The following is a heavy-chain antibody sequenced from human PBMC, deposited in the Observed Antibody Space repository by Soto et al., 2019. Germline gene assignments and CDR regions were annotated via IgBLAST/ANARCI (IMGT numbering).Heavy chain of an antibody. V-gene: IGHV1-3*01. J-gene: IGHJ6*02. Sequence: VASVKVSCKASGYTFTSYAMHWVRQAPGQRLEWMGWINAGNGNTKYSQKFQGRVTITRDTSASTAYMELSSLRSEDTAVYYCARGVVVVAATQGFGYYYYGMDVWGQGTTVTVSS. CDR2: INAGNGNT. CDR3: ARGVVVVAATQGFGYYYYGMDV. D-gene: IGHD2-15*01. CDR1: GYTFTSYA.